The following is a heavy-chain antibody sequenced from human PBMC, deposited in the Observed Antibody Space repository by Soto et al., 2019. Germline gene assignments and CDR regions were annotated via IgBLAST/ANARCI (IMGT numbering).Heavy chain of an antibody. D-gene: IGHD3-10*01. Sequence: QLQLQESGSGLVKPSQKLSLTCTVSGGSINSGGYSWSWIRQPPGKGLEWIGYIYRSGSAYYSPSLQNRVTISVDTSKSRFSLNLTSVTAADTAVYYCAVSGRGGLDVWGQGTTVTVSS. J-gene: IGHJ6*02. CDR1: GGSINSGGYS. CDR2: IYRSGSA. CDR3: AVSGRGGLDV. V-gene: IGHV4-30-2*01.